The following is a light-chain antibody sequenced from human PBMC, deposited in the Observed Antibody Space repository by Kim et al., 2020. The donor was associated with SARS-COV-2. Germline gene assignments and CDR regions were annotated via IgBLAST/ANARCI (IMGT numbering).Light chain of an antibody. J-gene: IGKJ1*01. V-gene: IGKV3-11*01. CDR1: QSVSSY. Sequence: EIVLTQSPATLSLSPGEGATLSCKASQSVSSYLAWYQQKPGQAPRLLIYDASNRATGIPARFSGSGSGTDFTLTISSLEPEDFAVYYCLQYGGSPWTFGQGTKVDIK. CDR3: LQYGGSPWT. CDR2: DAS.